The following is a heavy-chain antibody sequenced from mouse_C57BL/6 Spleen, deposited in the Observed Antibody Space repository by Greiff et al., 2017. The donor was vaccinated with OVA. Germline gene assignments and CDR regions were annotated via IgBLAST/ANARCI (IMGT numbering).Heavy chain of an antibody. CDR2: INPGSGGT. V-gene: IGHV1-54*01. J-gene: IGHJ4*01. CDR3: ARWDRQPSMDY. Sequence: QVQLKESGAELVRPGTSVKVSCKASGYAFTNYLIEWVKQRPGQGLEWIGVINPGSGGTNYNEKFKGKATLTADKSSSTAYMQLSSLTSEDSAVYFCARWDRQPSMDYWGQGTSVTVSS. CDR1: GYAFTNYL. D-gene: IGHD3-2*01.